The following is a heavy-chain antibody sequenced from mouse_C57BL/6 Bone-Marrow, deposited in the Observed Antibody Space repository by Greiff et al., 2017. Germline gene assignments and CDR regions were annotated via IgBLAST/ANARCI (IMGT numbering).Heavy chain of an antibody. CDR3: ARTILYCNYGFFDY. Sequence: EVMLVESGGGLVKPGGSLKLSCAASGFTFSSYAMSWVRQTPEKRLEWVATISDGGSYTYYPDNVKGRFTISRDNAKNNLYLQMSHLKSEDTAMYYCARTILYCNYGFFDYWGKGTTLTVSS. J-gene: IGHJ2*01. D-gene: IGHD2-1*01. CDR2: ISDGGSYT. CDR1: GFTFSSYA. V-gene: IGHV5-4*03.